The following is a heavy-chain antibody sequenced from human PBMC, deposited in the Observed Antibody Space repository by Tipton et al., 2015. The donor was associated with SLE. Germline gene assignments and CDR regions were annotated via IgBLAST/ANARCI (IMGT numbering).Heavy chain of an antibody. J-gene: IGHJ6*02. V-gene: IGHV1-18*01. Sequence: QLVQSGAEVKRPGASVKVSCKASGYMYTDYGVTWVRQAPGQGLEWVGWISSYTGTTKYSRNFQGRVTMTTDISTRTAYMELRSLRSDDTAVYYCAKDDSSAYKVGMDVWGQGTTVTVSS. CDR3: AKDDSSAYKVGMDV. CDR2: ISSYTGTT. D-gene: IGHD3-22*01. CDR1: GYMYTDYG.